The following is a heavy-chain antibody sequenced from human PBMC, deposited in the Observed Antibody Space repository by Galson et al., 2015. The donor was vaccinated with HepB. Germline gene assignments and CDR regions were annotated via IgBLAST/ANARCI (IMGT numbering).Heavy chain of an antibody. CDR2: INPSGGST. CDR3: ARDRGYCSGGSCYPYYMDV. V-gene: IGHV1-46*01. J-gene: IGHJ6*03. Sequence: SVKVSCKASGYTFTSYYMHWVRQAPGQGLEWMGIINPSGGSTSYAQKFQGRVTMTRDTSTSTVYMELSSLRSEDTAVYYCARDRGYCSGGSCYPYYMDVWGKGTTATVSS. CDR1: GYTFTSYY. D-gene: IGHD2-15*01.